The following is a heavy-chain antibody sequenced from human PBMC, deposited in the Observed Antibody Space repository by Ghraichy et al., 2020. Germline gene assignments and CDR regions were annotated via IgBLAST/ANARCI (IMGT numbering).Heavy chain of an antibody. CDR1: GFTFSDHY. Sequence: GGSLRLSCAASGFTFSDHYMDWVRQAPGKGLEWVGRIRNKANSYTTEYAASVKGRFTISRDDSKNSLYLQMSSLKTEDTAVYHCARVYSSSSDYFDYWGQGTLVTVSS. V-gene: IGHV3-72*01. J-gene: IGHJ4*02. CDR3: ARVYSSSSDYFDY. CDR2: IRNKANSYTT. D-gene: IGHD6-13*01.